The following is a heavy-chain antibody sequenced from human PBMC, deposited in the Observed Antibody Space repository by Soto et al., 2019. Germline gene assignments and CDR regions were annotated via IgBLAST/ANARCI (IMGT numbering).Heavy chain of an antibody. Sequence: PGGSLRLSCVVSGFSVSATSIFWVRQATGKGLEWVSLMHRGGTTDNADSAKGRFTTSRDKSKNTLYLHMNGLRVEDTAVYYCERVNTTLVEHFDCWGQGTLVTVSS. CDR1: GFSVSATS. CDR2: MHRGGTT. V-gene: IGHV3-53*01. CDR3: ERVNTTLVEHFDC. D-gene: IGHD5-18*01. J-gene: IGHJ4*02.